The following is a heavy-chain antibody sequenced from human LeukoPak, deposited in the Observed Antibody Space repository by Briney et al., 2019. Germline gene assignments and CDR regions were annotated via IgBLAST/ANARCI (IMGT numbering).Heavy chain of an antibody. CDR2: IYTSGST. CDR1: GGSISSYY. CDR3: ARGRGVDDYSNYALDY. J-gene: IGHJ4*02. V-gene: IGHV4-4*07. D-gene: IGHD4-11*01. Sequence: SETLSLTCTVSGGSISSYYWSWIRQPAGKGLEWIGRIYTSGSTNYNPSLKSRVTMSVDTSKNQFSLKLSSVTAADTAVYYCARGRGVDDYSNYALDYWGQGTLVTVSS.